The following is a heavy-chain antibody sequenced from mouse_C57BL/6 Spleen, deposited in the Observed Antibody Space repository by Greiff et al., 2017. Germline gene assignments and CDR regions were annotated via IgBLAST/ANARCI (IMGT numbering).Heavy chain of an antibody. CDR3: TRGVGSYAMDY. Sequence: QVQLQQPGAELVMPGASVTLSCKASGYTFTSYWMHWVKQRPGQGLEWIGEIDPSDSYTNYNQQFKGKSTLTVDKSSSTAYMQLSGLTSEDSACYYGTRGVGSYAMDYWGQGTSVTVSS. V-gene: IGHV1-69*01. CDR2: IDPSDSYT. CDR1: GYTFTSYW. J-gene: IGHJ4*01.